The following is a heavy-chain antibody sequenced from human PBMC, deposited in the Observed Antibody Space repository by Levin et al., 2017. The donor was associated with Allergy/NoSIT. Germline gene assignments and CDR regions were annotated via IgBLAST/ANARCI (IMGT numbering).Heavy chain of an antibody. D-gene: IGHD3-10*01. CDR3: ARAPTLVWFGEGQPPYYFDY. Sequence: GASVKVSCKASGYTFTGYYMHWVRQAPGQGLEWMGWINPNSGGTNYAQKFQGWVTMTRDTSISTAYMELSRLRSDDTAVYYCARAPTLVWFGEGQPPYYFDYWGQGTLVTVSS. CDR1: GYTFTGYY. J-gene: IGHJ4*02. V-gene: IGHV1-2*04. CDR2: INPNSGGT.